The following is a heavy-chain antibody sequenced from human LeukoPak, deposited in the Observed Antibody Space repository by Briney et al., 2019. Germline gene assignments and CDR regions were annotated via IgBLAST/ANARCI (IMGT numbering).Heavy chain of an antibody. V-gene: IGHV4-4*02. D-gene: IGHD1-20*01. Sequence: PSETLSLTCAVSGGSISISNWGSWVRQPPGKGLEWIGEIYHSGSTNYNPSLKSRVTISVDKSKNQFSLKLRSVTAADTAVYYCAREERLANWNDAGAFDIWGQGTMVTVSS. J-gene: IGHJ3*02. CDR3: AREERLANWNDAGAFDI. CDR2: IYHSGST. CDR1: GGSISISNW.